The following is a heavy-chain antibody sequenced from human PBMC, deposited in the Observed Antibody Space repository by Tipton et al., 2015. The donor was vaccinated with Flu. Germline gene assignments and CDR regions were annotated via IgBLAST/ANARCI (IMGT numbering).Heavy chain of an antibody. V-gene: IGHV3-48*03. CDR1: GFTFSSYE. CDR2: ISSSGTTI. CDR3: ATLTGDDY. J-gene: IGHJ4*02. Sequence: VQLVQSGGGLVQPGGSLRLSCAASGFTFSSYEMNWVRQAPGKGLEWVSYISSSGTTISYADSVRGRFTISRDNTKKSLYLQLNSLRAEDTAIYYCATLTGDDYWGQGILVTVSS. D-gene: IGHD7-27*01.